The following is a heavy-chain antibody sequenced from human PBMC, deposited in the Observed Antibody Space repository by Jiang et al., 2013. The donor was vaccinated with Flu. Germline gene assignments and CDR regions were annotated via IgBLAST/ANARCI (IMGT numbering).Heavy chain of an antibody. J-gene: IGHJ4*02. CDR3: AARYCSGGSCFFDY. CDR1: GFTFSSYS. V-gene: IGHV3-21*01. Sequence: VQLLESGGGLVKPGGSLRLSCAASGFTFSSYSMNWVRQAPGKGLEWVSSISSSSSYIYYADSVKGRFTISRDNAKNSLYLQMNSLRAEDTAVYYCAARYCSGGSCFFDYWAREPWSPSPQ. D-gene: IGHD2-15*01. CDR2: ISSSSSYI.